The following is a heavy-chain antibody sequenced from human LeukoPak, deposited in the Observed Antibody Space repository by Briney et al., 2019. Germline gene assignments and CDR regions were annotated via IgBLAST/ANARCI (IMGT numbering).Heavy chain of an antibody. CDR2: IYYSGST. D-gene: IGHD5-18*01. Sequence: PSETLSLTCTVSGGSISSYYWSWIRQPPGKGLEWIGYIYYSGSTNYNPSLKSRVTISVDTSKNQFSLKLSSVTAADTAVYYCARGYGYGLEAYFDYWGQGTLVTVSS. CDR1: GGSISSYY. CDR3: ARGYGYGLEAYFDY. V-gene: IGHV4-59*01. J-gene: IGHJ4*02.